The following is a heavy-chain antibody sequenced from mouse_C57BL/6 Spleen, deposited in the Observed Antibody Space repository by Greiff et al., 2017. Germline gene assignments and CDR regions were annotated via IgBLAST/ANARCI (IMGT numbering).Heavy chain of an antibody. CDR2: INTSTGGT. CDR1: GFSFTGYY. D-gene: IGHD1-2*01. Sequence: VQLQQSGPELVKPGASVKISCKASGFSFTGYYMNWVKQSPEKSLEWIGEINTSTGGTTYNQKFKAKATLTVDKSSSTAYMQLKSLTSEDSAVYYCARVAIRGSWVAYWGQGTLVTVSA. J-gene: IGHJ3*01. CDR3: ARVAIRGSWVAY. V-gene: IGHV1-42*01.